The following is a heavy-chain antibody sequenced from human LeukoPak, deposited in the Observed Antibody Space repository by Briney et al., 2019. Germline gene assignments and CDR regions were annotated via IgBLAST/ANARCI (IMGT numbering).Heavy chain of an antibody. CDR3: ARHGISSDFNYGMDV. D-gene: IGHD6-19*01. V-gene: IGHV4-59*08. J-gene: IGHJ6*02. CDR1: GGSISSYY. CDR2: IYYSGST. Sequence: PSETLSLTCTVSGGSISSYYWSWIRQPPGKGLEWIGYIYYSGSTNYNPSLKGRVTMTVDTSKNQFSLRLSSVTAADTAVYYCARHGISSDFNYGMDVWGQGTTVTVSS.